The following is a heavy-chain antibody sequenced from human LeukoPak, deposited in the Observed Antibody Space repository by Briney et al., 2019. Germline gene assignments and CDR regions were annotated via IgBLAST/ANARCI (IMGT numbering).Heavy chain of an antibody. J-gene: IGHJ4*02. D-gene: IGHD3-22*01. V-gene: IGHV4-59*01. CDR1: GDSISSYY. CDR2: TSNSGST. CDR3: AGAGSGYSFDY. Sequence: SETLSLTCTVSGDSISSYYWNWIRQPPGKGLEWIGYTSNSGSTNNNPSLKSRLTISIDTSKNQFSLRLNSVTAADTAVYYCAGAGSGYSFDYWGQGKLVTVSS.